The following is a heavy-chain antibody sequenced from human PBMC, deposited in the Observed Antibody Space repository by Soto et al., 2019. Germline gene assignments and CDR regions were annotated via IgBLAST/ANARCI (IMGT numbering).Heavy chain of an antibody. Sequence: GESLTVSCQASGYNFVNYWLGWVRQMPGKGLELMGIIYPVGSDARYSPSFQGQVIISADKSITTVYLQWSSLRASDTAIYYCVRHGSSCGSSCNGRFVPWCPGRRVSVPS. CDR1: GYNFVNYW. D-gene: IGHD2-15*01. V-gene: IGHV5-51*01. CDR2: IYPVGSDA. CDR3: VRHGSSCGSSCNGRFVP. J-gene: IGHJ5*02.